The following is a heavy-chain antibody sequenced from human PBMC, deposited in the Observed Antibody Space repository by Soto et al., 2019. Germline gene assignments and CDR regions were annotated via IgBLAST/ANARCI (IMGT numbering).Heavy chain of an antibody. CDR1: GGSFSGYY. Sequence: QVQLQQWGAGLLKPSETLSLTCAVYGGSFSGYYWSWIRQPPGKGLEWIGEINHSGSTNYNPSLKSRVTISVDTSKNQFSLKMSSVTAADTAVYYCARPKRAYYGSGSYARHYGMDVWGQGTTVTVSS. V-gene: IGHV4-34*01. J-gene: IGHJ6*02. CDR3: ARPKRAYYGSGSYARHYGMDV. D-gene: IGHD3-10*01. CDR2: INHSGST.